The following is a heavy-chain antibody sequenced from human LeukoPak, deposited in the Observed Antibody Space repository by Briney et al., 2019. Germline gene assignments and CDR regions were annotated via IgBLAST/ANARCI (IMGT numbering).Heavy chain of an antibody. CDR1: GGTFSSYA. D-gene: IGHD3-22*01. Sequence: ASVKVSCKASGGTFSSYAISWVRQAPGQGLEWMGRIIPIFGIANYAQKFKGRVTITADKSTSTAYMELSSLRAEDTAVYYCARGGYYDSSGYLFFDYWGQGTLVTVSS. CDR2: IIPIFGIA. CDR3: ARGGYYDSSGYLFFDY. J-gene: IGHJ4*02. V-gene: IGHV1-69*04.